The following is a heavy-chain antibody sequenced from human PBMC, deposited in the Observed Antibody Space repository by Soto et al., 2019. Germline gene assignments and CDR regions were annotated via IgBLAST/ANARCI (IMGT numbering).Heavy chain of an antibody. J-gene: IGHJ6*02. D-gene: IGHD4-4*01. CDR1: QYNFMNFW. V-gene: IGHV5-51*01. CDR3: TATLTSAMDV. Sequence: PGESLKISCKGSQYNFMNFWVGWVRQMPGKGLEWMGIIFPADSDTRFSPSFQGRVTMSVDKSTYTAYLQWSSLEALDTAIYYRTATLTSAMDVWGQGTPVTVSS. CDR2: IFPADSDT.